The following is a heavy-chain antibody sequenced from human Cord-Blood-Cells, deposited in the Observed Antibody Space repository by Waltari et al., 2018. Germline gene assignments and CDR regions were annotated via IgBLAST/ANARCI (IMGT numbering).Heavy chain of an antibody. V-gene: IGHV1-69*06. CDR2: IIPIFGTA. D-gene: IGHD3-22*01. CDR1: GGTFSSYA. J-gene: IGHJ4*02. CDR3: ASRGEYDSSGYYYDFDY. Sequence: QVQLVQSGAEVKKPGSSVKVSCKASGGTFSSYAISWVRQAPGPGLEWMGGIIPIFGTANYAQKFQGRVTITADKSTSTAYMELSSLRSEDTAVYYCASRGEYDSSGYYYDFDYWGQGTLVTVSS.